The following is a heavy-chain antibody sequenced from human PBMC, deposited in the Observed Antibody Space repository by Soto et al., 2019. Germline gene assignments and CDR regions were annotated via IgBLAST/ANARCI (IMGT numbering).Heavy chain of an antibody. CDR2: IIPILGIA. CDR3: ARGSYCSGGSCYSDLDY. D-gene: IGHD2-15*01. J-gene: IGHJ4*02. V-gene: IGHV1-69*02. CDR1: GGTFSSYT. Sequence: GASVKVSCKASGGTFSSYTISWVRQAPGQGLEWMGRIIPILGIANYAQKFQGRVTITADKSTSTAYMELSSLRSEDTAMYYCARGSYCSGGSCYSDLDYWGQGTLVTVSS.